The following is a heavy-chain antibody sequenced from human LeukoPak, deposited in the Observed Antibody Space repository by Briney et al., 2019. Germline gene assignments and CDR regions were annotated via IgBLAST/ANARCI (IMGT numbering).Heavy chain of an antibody. Sequence: AGSLRLSCAASGFSFSDYYMSWIRQAPGKGLEWVANIKPDGSGKNYVDSVKGRFTISRDNAKNSLYLQMRGLRVEDTAVYYCSSQPAVLDLYCWGQGALVTVSS. V-gene: IGHV3-7*01. J-gene: IGHJ4*02. CDR2: IKPDGSGK. CDR3: SSQPAVLDLYC. CDR1: GFSFSDYY. D-gene: IGHD2/OR15-2a*01.